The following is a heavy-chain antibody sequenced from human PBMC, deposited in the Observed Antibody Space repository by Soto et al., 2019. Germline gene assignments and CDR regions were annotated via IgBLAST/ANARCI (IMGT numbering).Heavy chain of an antibody. CDR3: RVFIAGTDY. CDR1: GFTFSDHY. V-gene: IGHV3-72*01. J-gene: IGHJ4*02. Sequence: GGSLRLSCAASGFTFSDHYMDWVRQAPGKGLEWVGRIRNKANSYTSEYAASVKGRFTISRDDSKNSLYLQMNSLKTEDTAVYYCRVFIAGTDYWGQGTLVTVSS. D-gene: IGHD6-13*01. CDR2: IRNKANSYTS.